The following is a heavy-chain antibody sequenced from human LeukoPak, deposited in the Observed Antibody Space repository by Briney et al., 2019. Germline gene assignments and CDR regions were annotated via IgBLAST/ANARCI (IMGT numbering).Heavy chain of an antibody. D-gene: IGHD3-10*01. J-gene: IGHJ3*02. CDR1: GGSISSSSYY. CDR2: IYHSGST. V-gene: IGHV4-39*07. Sequence: PSETLSLTCTVSGGSISSSSYYWGWIRQPPGKGLEWIGSIYHSGSTYYNPSLKSRVTISVDTSKNQFSLKLSSVTAADTAVYYCARVRKDGSGSFLGYQDAFDIWGQGTMVTVSS. CDR3: ARVRKDGSGSFLGYQDAFDI.